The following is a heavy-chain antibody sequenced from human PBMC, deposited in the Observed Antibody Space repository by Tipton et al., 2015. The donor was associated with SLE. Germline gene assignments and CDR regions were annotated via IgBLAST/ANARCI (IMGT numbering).Heavy chain of an antibody. CDR3: ARGRVTYSLRYYMDV. CDR2: IYHSGST. J-gene: IGHJ6*03. CDR1: GGSVSSSTW. Sequence: TLSLTCIVSGGSVSSSTWWSWVRQPPGKGLEWIGEIYHSGSTNYNPSLKSRVTISVDTSKNQFSLKLSSVTAADTAVYYCARGRVTYSLRYYMDVWGKGTTVTVSS. D-gene: IGHD1-26*01. V-gene: IGHV4-4*02.